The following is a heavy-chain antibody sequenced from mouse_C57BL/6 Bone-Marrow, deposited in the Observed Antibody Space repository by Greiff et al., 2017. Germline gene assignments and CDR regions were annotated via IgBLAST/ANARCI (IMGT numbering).Heavy chain of an antibody. J-gene: IGHJ2*01. CDR1: EYEFPSHD. D-gene: IGHD2-4*01. Sequence: DVQLVESGGGLVQPGESLKLSCESNEYEFPSHDMSWVRKTPEKRLELVAAITSDGGSTYYPDTMERRFIISRDNTKKTLYLQMSSLRSEDTALYYCARHEGLRRLYYFDYWGQGTTLTVSS. CDR2: ITSDGGST. V-gene: IGHV5-2*01. CDR3: ARHEGLRRLYYFDY.